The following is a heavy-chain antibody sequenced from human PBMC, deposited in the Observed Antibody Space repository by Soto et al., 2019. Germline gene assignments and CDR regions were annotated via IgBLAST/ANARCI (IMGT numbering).Heavy chain of an antibody. CDR3: ARGGGVRGSSGWYDY. Sequence: GGSLRLSCAASGFTVSSNYMSWVRQAPGKGLEWVSVIYSGGSTYYADSVKGRFTISRHNSKNTLYLQMNSLRAEDTAVYYCARGGGVRGSSGWYDYWGQGTLVTVSS. CDR1: GFTVSSNY. J-gene: IGHJ4*02. D-gene: IGHD6-19*01. CDR2: IYSGGST. V-gene: IGHV3-53*04.